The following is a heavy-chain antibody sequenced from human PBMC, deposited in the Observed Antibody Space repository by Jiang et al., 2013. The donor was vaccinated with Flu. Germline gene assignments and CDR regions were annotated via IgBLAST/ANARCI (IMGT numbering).Heavy chain of an antibody. Sequence: QLVESGGGLVQPGGSLRLSCAASGFAVSSNYVSWVRQAPGRGLEWVSFIYSSGGTYYADSVKDRFTISRDNSNNTVFLQMNNLRAEDTAVYYCARLVGDSVSGSYYFDYWGHGTLVT. V-gene: IGHV3-66*01. CDR1: GFAVSSNY. CDR2: IYSSGGT. D-gene: IGHD3-10*01. CDR3: ARLVGDSVSGSYYFDY. J-gene: IGHJ4*01.